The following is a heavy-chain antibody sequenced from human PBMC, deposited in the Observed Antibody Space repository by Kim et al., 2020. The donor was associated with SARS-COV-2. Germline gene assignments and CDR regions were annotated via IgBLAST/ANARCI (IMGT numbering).Heavy chain of an antibody. V-gene: IGHV7-4-1*02. J-gene: IGHJ4*02. Sequence: QGFTGRFVFSLDTSVSTAYLQISSLKAEDTAVYYCARSSYDILTGYYFDYWGQGTLVTVSS. D-gene: IGHD3-9*01. CDR3: ARSSYDILTGYYFDY.